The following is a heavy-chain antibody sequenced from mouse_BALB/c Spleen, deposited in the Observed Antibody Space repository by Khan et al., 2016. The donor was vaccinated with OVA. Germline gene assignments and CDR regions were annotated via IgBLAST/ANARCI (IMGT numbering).Heavy chain of an antibody. V-gene: IGHV5-12-2*01. J-gene: IGHJ4*01. CDR2: ISNGGGST. D-gene: IGHD1-2*01. CDR3: ARPTTAGYYYAMDY. Sequence: EVELVESGGGLVQPGGSLKLSCAASGFTFSSYTMSWVRQTPEKRLEWVAFISNGGGSTYYPDTVKGRFTIYSDNAKNTLFLQMSSLKSEDTAMYYCARPTTAGYYYAMDYWGQGTSVTVSS. CDR1: GFTFSSYT.